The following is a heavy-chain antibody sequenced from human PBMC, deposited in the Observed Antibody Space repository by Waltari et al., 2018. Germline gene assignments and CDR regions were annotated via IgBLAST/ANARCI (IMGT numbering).Heavy chain of an antibody. D-gene: IGHD3-16*01. V-gene: IGHV3-15*01. CDR2: SKSKNDGGTT. CDR1: GFTFSNAW. J-gene: IGHJ4*02. CDR3: TTDVQQADYV. Sequence: EVQLVESGGGLVKPGGSLRLSCAASGFTFSNAWMSWVRQAPGRGREGIGRSKSKNDGGTTDYAATVKGRLTISRDDSKNTLYRQMNSLKTEDTAVYYCTTDVQQADYVWGQGTLVTVSS.